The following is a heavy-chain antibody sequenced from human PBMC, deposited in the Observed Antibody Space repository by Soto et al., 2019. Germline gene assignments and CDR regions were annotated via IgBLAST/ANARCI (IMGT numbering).Heavy chain of an antibody. CDR2: INAGNGDT. CDR1: GYTFSMHA. CDR3: ARDEGGWNSIEGGFVKFILDY. J-gene: IGHJ4*02. V-gene: IGHV1-3*01. Sequence: ASVKVSCKTSGYTFSMHAIHWVRQAPGQGLEWMGWINAGNGDTKYSEKFQDRVAITRDAYASAANMEVRSLRSEDTAIYYCARDEGGWNSIEGGFVKFILDYWGLG. D-gene: IGHD1-7*01.